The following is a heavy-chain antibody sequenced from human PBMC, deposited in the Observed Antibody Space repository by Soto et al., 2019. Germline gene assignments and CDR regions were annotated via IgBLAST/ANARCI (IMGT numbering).Heavy chain of an antibody. Sequence: GESLKISCQASGYTFIYFWVAWVRQVPGKGLEWMGVIYPGASDIRYSPSFEGHVTISADKSTNTAYLQWSSLEAADTAIYYCPRQGPYPGSDYAAFDFWGPGTLVTVSS. V-gene: IGHV5-51*01. CDR3: PRQGPYPGSDYAAFDF. D-gene: IGHD3-10*01. J-gene: IGHJ4*02. CDR1: GYTFIYFW. CDR2: IYPGASDI.